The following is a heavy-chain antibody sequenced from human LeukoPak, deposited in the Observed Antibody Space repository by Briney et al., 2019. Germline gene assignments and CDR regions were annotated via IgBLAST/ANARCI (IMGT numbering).Heavy chain of an antibody. Sequence: GGSLRLSCAATGFTFSNYAMHWVRQAPGKGLQWVSAISGGGVAIYYADSVKGRFTISRDNSKNTLSLQMNSLRAEDTAVYYCAKDGFDYYDSSGYYYFNYWGQGTLVTVSS. CDR2: ISGGGVAI. J-gene: IGHJ4*02. CDR1: GFTFSNYA. CDR3: AKDGFDYYDSSGYYYFNY. V-gene: IGHV3-23*01. D-gene: IGHD3-22*01.